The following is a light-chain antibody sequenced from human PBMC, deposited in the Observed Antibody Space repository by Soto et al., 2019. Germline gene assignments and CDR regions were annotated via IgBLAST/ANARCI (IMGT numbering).Light chain of an antibody. J-gene: IGKJ1*01. CDR1: QTVSSSSLVCQSVSSSC. CDR3: QQYGSSRWT. Sequence: EVVLTQSPGTLSLSPGERATLSCRASQTVSSSSLVCQSVSSSCLAWYQQKRGEAPKLLIYGASSRATGIPDGFSGSGSGTDFTLTSSRLEREDFALYYCQQYGSSRWTFGQGNKLEIK. CDR2: GAS. V-gene: IGKV3-20*01.